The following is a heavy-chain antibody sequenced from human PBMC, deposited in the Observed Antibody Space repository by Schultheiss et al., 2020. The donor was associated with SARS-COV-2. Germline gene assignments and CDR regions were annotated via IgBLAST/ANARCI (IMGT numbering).Heavy chain of an antibody. CDR2: IYHSGST. CDR3: ARRYSSGWYDNWFDP. CDR1: GYSISSGYY. V-gene: IGHV4-38-2*01. Sequence: GSLRLSCAVSGYSISSGYYWGWIRQPPGKGLEWIGSIYHSGSTYYNPSLKSRVTISVDTSKNQFSLKLSSVTAADTAVYYCARRYSSGWYDNWFDPWGQGTLVTVSS. D-gene: IGHD6-19*01. J-gene: IGHJ5*02.